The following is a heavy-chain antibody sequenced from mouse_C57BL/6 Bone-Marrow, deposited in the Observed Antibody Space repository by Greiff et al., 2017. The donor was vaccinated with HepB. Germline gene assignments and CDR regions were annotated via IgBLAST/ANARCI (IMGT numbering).Heavy chain of an antibody. Sequence: QVQLKESGAELMKPGASVKLSCKATGYTFTGYWIEWVKQRPGHGLEWIGEILPGSGSTNYNEKFKGKATFTADTSSNTAYMQLSSLTTEDSAIYYCARPPYYGSSYDWYFDVWGTGTTVTVSS. V-gene: IGHV1-9*01. D-gene: IGHD1-1*01. CDR1: GYTFTGYW. J-gene: IGHJ1*03. CDR2: ILPGSGST. CDR3: ARPPYYGSSYDWYFDV.